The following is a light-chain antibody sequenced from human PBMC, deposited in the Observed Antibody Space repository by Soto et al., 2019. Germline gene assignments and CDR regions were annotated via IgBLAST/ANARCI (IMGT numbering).Light chain of an antibody. CDR3: QHYNSYSAA. CDR2: KAS. CDR1: QTISSW. J-gene: IGKJ1*01. Sequence: DIQLTQSPSTLSGSVADRVTITCRGSQTISSWLDWYQQKPGKAAKLLIYKASTLKSGVPSRFSGSGSGTEFTLTISXLQPSDCATYSCQHYNSYSAAFGQ. V-gene: IGKV1-5*03.